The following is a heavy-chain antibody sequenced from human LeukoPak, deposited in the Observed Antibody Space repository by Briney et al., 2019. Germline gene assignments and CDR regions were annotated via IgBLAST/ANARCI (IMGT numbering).Heavy chain of an antibody. CDR2: ISSNGAST. V-gene: IGHV3-64*01. CDR1: GFSFNTYA. Sequence: GESLRLSCAASGFSFNTYALQWVRQAPRKGMEFVSAISSNGASTYYANSAKGRFGISRDNSKNTLYLQMGSLRAEDMAMYYCARIMIRGAPSDNWGQGTLGTVSS. D-gene: IGHD3-10*01. CDR3: ARIMIRGAPSDN. J-gene: IGHJ4*02.